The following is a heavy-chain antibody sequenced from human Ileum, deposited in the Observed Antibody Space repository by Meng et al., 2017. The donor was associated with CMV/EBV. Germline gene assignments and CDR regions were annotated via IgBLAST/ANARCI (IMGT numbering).Heavy chain of an antibody. CDR3: TRGDGDHSSKFDY. Sequence: QVQLVQSGSELREPGASVKISGKTSGYSFITYGINWVRQAPGQRLEWMGWINTNTGNPTYAQDFTGRFVFSLDTSVSTTYLQINSLRTEDSAVYYCTRGDGDHSSKFDYWGQGTLVTVSS. CDR1: GYSFITYG. V-gene: IGHV7-4-1*02. CDR2: INTNTGNP. D-gene: IGHD5-24*01. J-gene: IGHJ4*02.